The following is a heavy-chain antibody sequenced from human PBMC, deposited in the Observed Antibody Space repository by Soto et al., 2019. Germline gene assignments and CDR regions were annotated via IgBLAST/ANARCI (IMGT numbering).Heavy chain of an antibody. J-gene: IGHJ6*03. V-gene: IGHV1-18*01. CDR3: ARDQEIGGYPTYFGVYMDV. CDR1: GYTFTSYG. Sequence: ASVKVSCKASGYTFTSYGISWVRQAPGQGLEWMGWISAYNGNTNYAQKLQGRVTMTTDTSTSTAYMELRSLRSDDTAVYYCARDQEIGGYPTYFGVYMDVWGKGTTVTVSS. CDR2: ISAYNGNT. D-gene: IGHD3-3*01.